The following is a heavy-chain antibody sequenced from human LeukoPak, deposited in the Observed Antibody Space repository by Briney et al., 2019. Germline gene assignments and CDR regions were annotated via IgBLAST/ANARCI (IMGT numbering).Heavy chain of an antibody. CDR3: SRDSGYCSGGSCWYFDF. Sequence: GASVNVSCKASGYTFTGYYIHWVRQAPGQGLEWMGWINPNSGGTNYAQKFQGRVTMTRDTSMSTAYMELSGLRSDDTAVYYWSRDSGYCSGGSCWYFDFWGQGTLVTVSA. J-gene: IGHJ4*02. CDR2: INPNSGGT. V-gene: IGHV1-2*02. D-gene: IGHD2-15*01. CDR1: GYTFTGYY.